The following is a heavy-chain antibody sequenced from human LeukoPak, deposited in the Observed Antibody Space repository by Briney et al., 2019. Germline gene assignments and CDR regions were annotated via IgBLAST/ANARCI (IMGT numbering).Heavy chain of an antibody. Sequence: GGSLRLSCAAPGFMFHDYAIHWVRQAPGKGLVWVSDIYSGGSTYSPDFVKGRFTISRDNSKNTLYLQMNSLRAEDTAVYYCAGTIVGKWAIDYWGQGTLVTVSS. CDR1: GFMFHDYA. D-gene: IGHD3-22*01. CDR3: AGTIVGKWAIDY. V-gene: IGHV3-53*01. CDR2: IYSGGST. J-gene: IGHJ4*02.